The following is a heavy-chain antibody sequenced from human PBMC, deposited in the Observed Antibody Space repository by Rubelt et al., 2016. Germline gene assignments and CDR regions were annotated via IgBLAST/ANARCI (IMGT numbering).Heavy chain of an antibody. Sequence: TLSLTCTVSGGSISSHYWSWIRQPPGKGLEWIGYIYSRGSTNYNPSPKSRVTMSVDTSKNQFSLRLSFVTAADTAVYYCARDLVACSSGTCYSKGFDIWGQGTVVAGSS. CDR3: ARDLVACSSGTCYSKGFDI. J-gene: IGHJ3*02. D-gene: IGHD2-15*01. V-gene: IGHV4-59*11. CDR1: GGSISSHY. CDR2: IYSRGST.